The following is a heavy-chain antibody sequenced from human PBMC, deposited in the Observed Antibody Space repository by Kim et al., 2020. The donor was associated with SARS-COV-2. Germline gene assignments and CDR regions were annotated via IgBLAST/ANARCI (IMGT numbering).Heavy chain of an antibody. J-gene: IGHJ4*02. Sequence: GESLKISCKGSGYSFTSYWIGWVRQMPGKGLEWMGIIYPGDSDTRYSPSFQGQVTISADKSISTAYLQWSSLKASDTAMYYCARRRRRYCSGGSCYVLDYWGQGTLVTVSS. V-gene: IGHV5-51*01. CDR2: IYPGDSDT. CDR1: GYSFTSYW. D-gene: IGHD2-15*01. CDR3: ARRRRRYCSGGSCYVLDY.